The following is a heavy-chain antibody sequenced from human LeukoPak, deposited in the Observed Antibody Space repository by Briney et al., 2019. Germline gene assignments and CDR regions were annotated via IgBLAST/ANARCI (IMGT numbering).Heavy chain of an antibody. CDR1: GFTFSSYG. V-gene: IGHV3-30*18. CDR3: AKDGSGWGFDY. D-gene: IGHD6-19*01. Sequence: GGSLRLSCAASGFTFSSYGMHWVRQAPGKGLEWVAVISYDGSNNYYADSVKGRFTISRDNSKNTLYLQMNSLRAEDTAVYYCAKDGSGWGFDYWGQGTLVTVSS. CDR2: ISYDGSNN. J-gene: IGHJ4*02.